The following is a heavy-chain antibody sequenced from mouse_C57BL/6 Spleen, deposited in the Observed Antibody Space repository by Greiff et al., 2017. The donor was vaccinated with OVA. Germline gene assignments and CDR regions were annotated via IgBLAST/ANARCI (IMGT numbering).Heavy chain of an antibody. Sequence: QVQLQQPGAELVKPGASVKLSCKASGYTFTSYWMHWVKQRPGQGLEWIGMIHPNSGSTNYNEKFKSKATLTVDKSSSTAYMQLSSLTSEDSAVYYCARSGGYDAGDYWGQGTTLTVSS. J-gene: IGHJ2*01. CDR2: IHPNSGST. V-gene: IGHV1-64*01. CDR3: ARSGGYDAGDY. CDR1: GYTFTSYW. D-gene: IGHD2-2*01.